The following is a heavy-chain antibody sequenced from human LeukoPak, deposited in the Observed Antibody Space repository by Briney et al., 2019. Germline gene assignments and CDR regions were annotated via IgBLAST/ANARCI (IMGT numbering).Heavy chain of an antibody. D-gene: IGHD5-12*01. CDR1: GFTFSSYS. V-gene: IGHV3-21*01. CDR3: ARAWGYSGYDTD. CDR2: ISSSSSYI. Sequence: GRSLRLSCAASGFTFSSYSMNWVRQAPGKGLEWVSSISSSSSYIYYADSVKGRFTISRDNAKNSLYLQMNSLRAEDTAVYYCARAWGYSGYDTDWGQGTLVTVSS. J-gene: IGHJ4*02.